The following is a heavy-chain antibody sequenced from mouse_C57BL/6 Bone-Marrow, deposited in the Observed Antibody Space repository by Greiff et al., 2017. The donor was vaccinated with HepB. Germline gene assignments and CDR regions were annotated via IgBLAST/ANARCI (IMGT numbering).Heavy chain of an antibody. CDR1: GYAFTNYL. V-gene: IGHV1-54*01. CDR3: ARPKDKLGRDY. D-gene: IGHD4-1*01. J-gene: IGHJ2*01. Sequence: QVQLKQSGAELLRPGTSVKVSFKPSGYAFTNYLIEWVKQRPGQGLEWIGVINLGSGGTNNNEKFKGKATLTADKSSSTAYMQLSSLTSKYSAVYFCARPKDKLGRDYWGQGTTLTVSS. CDR2: INLGSGGT.